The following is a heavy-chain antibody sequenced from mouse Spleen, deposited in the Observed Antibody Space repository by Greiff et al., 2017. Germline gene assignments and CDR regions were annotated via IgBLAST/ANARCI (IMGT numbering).Heavy chain of an antibody. CDR3: ARMAY. CDR1: GFSLTSYG. Sequence: VKLMESGPDLVAPSQSLSITCTVSGFSLTSYGVHWVRQPPGKGLEWLVVIWSDGSTTYNSAFISRLSISKDNSKSQVFFKMNSLQANDTAIYYCARMAYWGQGTLVTVSA. J-gene: IGHJ3*01. CDR2: IWSDGST. V-gene: IGHV2-6-2*01.